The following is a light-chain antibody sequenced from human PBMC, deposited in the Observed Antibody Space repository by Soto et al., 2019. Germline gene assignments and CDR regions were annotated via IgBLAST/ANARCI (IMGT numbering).Light chain of an antibody. CDR1: SSDVGGYNY. V-gene: IGLV2-8*01. Sequence: QSALTQPPSASGSPGQSVTISCTGTSSDVGGYNYVSWYQQHPGKAPKLMSYEVSKRPSGVPDRFSGSKSGNTASLTVSGLQAEDEADYYCSSYAGGGYVFGTGTQLTVL. CDR2: EVS. J-gene: IGLJ1*01. CDR3: SSYAGGGYV.